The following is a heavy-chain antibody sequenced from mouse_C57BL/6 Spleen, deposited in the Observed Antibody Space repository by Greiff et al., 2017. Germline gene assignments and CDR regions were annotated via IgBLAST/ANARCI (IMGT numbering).Heavy chain of an antibody. J-gene: IGHJ2*01. CDR2: IDPSDSNT. D-gene: IGHD2-4*01. CDR1: GYTFTSYW. Sequence: QVQLQQPGAELVKPGASVKLSCKASGYTFTSYWMQWVKQRPGQGLEWIGEIDPSDSNTNYNQKFKGKATLTVDTSSSTAYMQLSSLTSEDSAVYYCARAEDYDYDDYWGQGTTLTVSS. CDR3: ARAEDYDYDDY. V-gene: IGHV1-50*01.